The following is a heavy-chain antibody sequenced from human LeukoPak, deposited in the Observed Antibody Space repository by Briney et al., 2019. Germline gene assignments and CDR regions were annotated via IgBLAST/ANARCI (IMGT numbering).Heavy chain of an antibody. CDR1: GFTFSSYE. Sequence: GGSLRLSCAASGFTFSSYEINWVRQAPGKGLEWVSTVSGSGGSTYYADSVKGRFTISRNNSKNTVYLQMNSLRAEDTAVYYCVVDTTLAFYFDYWGQGTLVTVSS. J-gene: IGHJ4*02. CDR2: VSGSGGST. V-gene: IGHV3-23*01. CDR3: VVDTTLAFYFDY. D-gene: IGHD5-18*01.